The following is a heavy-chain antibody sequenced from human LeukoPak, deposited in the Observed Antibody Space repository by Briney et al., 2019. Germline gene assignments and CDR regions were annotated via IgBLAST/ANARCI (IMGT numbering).Heavy chain of an antibody. CDR1: GGSISSYY. V-gene: IGHV4-4*07. CDR2: IYTSGST. CDR3: AREQKSSSWYGQVDY. D-gene: IGHD6-13*01. J-gene: IGHJ4*02. Sequence: SETLSLTCTVSGGSISSYYWSWIRQPAGKGLEWIGRIYTSGSTNYNPSLKSRVTMSVDTSKNQLSLKLSSVTAADTAVYYCAREQKSSSWYGQVDYWGQGTLVTVSS.